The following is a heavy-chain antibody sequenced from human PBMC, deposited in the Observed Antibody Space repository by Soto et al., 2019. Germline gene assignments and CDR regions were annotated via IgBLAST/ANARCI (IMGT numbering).Heavy chain of an antibody. J-gene: IGHJ6*02. V-gene: IGHV3-15*01. CDR1: GFIFSDAW. CDR2: IKTKTDGGTT. CDR3: TTGLGWVGFGMDV. Sequence: GGSLRLSCAASGFIFSDAWMSWVRQAPGKGLEWVGRIKTKTDGGTTDYAAPVKGRFTISRDDSKNTLYLQMNSPKTEDTAVYYCTTGLGWVGFGMDVWGQGTTVTVSS. D-gene: IGHD3-10*01.